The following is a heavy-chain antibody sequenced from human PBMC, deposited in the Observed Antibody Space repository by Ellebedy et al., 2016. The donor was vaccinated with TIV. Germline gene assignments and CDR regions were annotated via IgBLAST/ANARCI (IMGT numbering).Heavy chain of an antibody. Sequence: SETLSLXXTVSGGSISSYYWSWIRQPPGKGLEWIGYIYYSGSTNYNPSLKSRVTISVDTSKNQFSLKLSSVTAADTAVYYCARHFDSSSWSFDYWGQGTLVTVSS. J-gene: IGHJ4*02. CDR1: GGSISSYY. D-gene: IGHD6-13*01. CDR3: ARHFDSSSWSFDY. V-gene: IGHV4-59*08. CDR2: IYYSGST.